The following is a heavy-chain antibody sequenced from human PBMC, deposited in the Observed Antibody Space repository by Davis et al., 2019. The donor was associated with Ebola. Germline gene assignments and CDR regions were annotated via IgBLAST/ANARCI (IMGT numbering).Heavy chain of an antibody. J-gene: IGHJ5*02. CDR2: INQRGTT. Sequence: PGGSLRLSSAASGLTFESYWMTWVRQSPGKGLEWIGEINQRGTTNYNWSLKSRVTMSVDTSKKQFSLKLSSVTAADTAVYYCARDWVSSSSGSHWFDPWGPGTLVTVSS. V-gene: IGHV4-4*02. D-gene: IGHD6-6*01. CDR3: ARDWVSSSSGSHWFDP. CDR1: GLTFESYW.